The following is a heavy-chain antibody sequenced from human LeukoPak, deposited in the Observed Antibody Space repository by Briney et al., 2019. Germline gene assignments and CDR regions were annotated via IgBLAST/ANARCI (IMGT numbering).Heavy chain of an antibody. D-gene: IGHD6-19*01. Sequence: TGGSLRLSCAAFGFTFTTFWMSWVRQAPGKGLEWVANIKQDGSERYYVDFVKGRFTISRDNAKNSLYLQMNSLRAEDTGVYYCAGSGWQVYLDYWGQGALVTVSS. J-gene: IGHJ4*02. CDR3: AGSGWQVYLDY. V-gene: IGHV3-7*01. CDR1: GFTFTTFW. CDR2: IKQDGSER.